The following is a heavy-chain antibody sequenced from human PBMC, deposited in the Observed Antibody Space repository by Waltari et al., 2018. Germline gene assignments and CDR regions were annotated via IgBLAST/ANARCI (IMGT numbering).Heavy chain of an antibody. CDR3: ARPSVAARLGSLDY. V-gene: IGHV4-34*01. CDR1: RGSFSAYH. D-gene: IGHD3-16*01. J-gene: IGHJ4*02. Sequence: QVQLQQWGGGLLRPSETLSLSCSVSRGSFSAYHWTWVRQPPGKGLEWIDEIDHKGAATYNPSLEGRVTISVDTSKNQFSLNLTSVTATDTAIYFCARPSVAARLGSLDYWGQGALVTVSS. CDR2: IDHKGAA.